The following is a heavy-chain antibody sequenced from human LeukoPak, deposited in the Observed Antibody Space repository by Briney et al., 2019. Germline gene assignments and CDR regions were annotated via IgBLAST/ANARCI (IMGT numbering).Heavy chain of an antibody. CDR2: INPNSGGT. Sequence: ASLKVSCKAAGYTFTGYYMHWVRQAPGQGLEWMGWINPNSGGTNYAQKFQGRVTMTRETSISTAYMELSRLTSDDTAVYYCARDPEADYGDYYFQLWGQGTLVTVSS. CDR1: GYTFTGYY. V-gene: IGHV1-2*02. D-gene: IGHD4-17*01. J-gene: IGHJ1*01. CDR3: ARDPEADYGDYYFQL.